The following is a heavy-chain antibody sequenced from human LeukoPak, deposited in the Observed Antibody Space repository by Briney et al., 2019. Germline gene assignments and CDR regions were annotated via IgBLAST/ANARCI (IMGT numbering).Heavy chain of an antibody. Sequence: PSETLSLTCAVYGGSFSGYYWSWIRQPPGKGLEWIGEINHGGSTNYNPSLKSRVTISADTSKNQVSLKLSSVTAADTAVYYCARDQGYGDPGYWGQGTLVTVSS. CDR3: ARDQGYGDPGY. V-gene: IGHV4-34*01. D-gene: IGHD4-17*01. J-gene: IGHJ4*02. CDR2: INHGGST. CDR1: GGSFSGYY.